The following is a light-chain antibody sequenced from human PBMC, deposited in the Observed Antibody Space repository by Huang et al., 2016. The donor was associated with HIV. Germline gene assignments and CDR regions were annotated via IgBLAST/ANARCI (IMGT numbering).Light chain of an antibody. V-gene: IGKV3-11*01. CDR1: KSVTRY. Sequence: EIVLTQSPATLSLSPGERATLSCRTSKSVTRYLAWYQQKSGQAPMLLIYYASIRATGIPARFSGSGSGTDFTLTISSLEPEDFAVYYCQQRSNWPTYTFGQGTKLEIK. CDR3: QQRSNWPTYT. J-gene: IGKJ2*01. CDR2: YAS.